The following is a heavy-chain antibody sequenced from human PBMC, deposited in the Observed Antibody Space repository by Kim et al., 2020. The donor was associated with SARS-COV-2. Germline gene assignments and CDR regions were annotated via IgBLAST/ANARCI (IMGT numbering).Heavy chain of an antibody. V-gene: IGHV3-7*01. CDR2: GTEK. D-gene: IGHD4-17*01. Sequence: GTEKYYVDSEKGRFTISRDNAKNSLFFDVNSLRDEDTAVYYCARNHYGDYVWGQGTLVTVSS. J-gene: IGHJ4*02. CDR3: ARNHYGDYV.